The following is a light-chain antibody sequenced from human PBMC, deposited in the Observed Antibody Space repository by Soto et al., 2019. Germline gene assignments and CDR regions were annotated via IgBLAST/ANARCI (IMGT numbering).Light chain of an antibody. J-gene: IGLJ3*02. CDR2: SNN. Sequence: QSVLTQPPSASGTPGQRVTISCSGSSSNIGSKTVNWYQQLPGTAPKILIYSNNQRPSGVPDRFSGSKSGTSASLAISGLQSGDEADYYCAAWDDSLNGWVFGGGTKVTVL. CDR1: SSNIGSKT. V-gene: IGLV1-44*01. CDR3: AAWDDSLNGWV.